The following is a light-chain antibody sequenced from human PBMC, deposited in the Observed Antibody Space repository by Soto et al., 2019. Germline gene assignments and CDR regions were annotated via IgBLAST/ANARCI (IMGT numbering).Light chain of an antibody. CDR1: QGSPTY. CDR2: GVS. Sequence: DIQMTQSPSSLSASVGDRFTVTCRASQGSPTYLAWYQQKPGKAPKLLIYGVSTLQNGVPSRFSGAGSGTEFTLTITSLQPEDSATYYCQQLNHYPLTFGQGTRLEIK. CDR3: QQLNHYPLT. V-gene: IGKV1-9*01. J-gene: IGKJ5*01.